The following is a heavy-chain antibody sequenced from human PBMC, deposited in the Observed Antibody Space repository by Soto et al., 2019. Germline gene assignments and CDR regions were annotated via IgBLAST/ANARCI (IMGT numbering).Heavy chain of an antibody. D-gene: IGHD2-8*01. CDR3: ARTGMALVYGTRSNYNFDY. J-gene: IGHJ4*02. CDR1: GGSFSGYY. V-gene: IGHV4-34*01. Sequence: SETLSLTCAVYGGSFSGYYWSWIRQPPGKXLEWIGEINHSGSTNYNPALKSRVTISVDTSKNPFSLNLNSVTAADTAVYYCARTGMALVYGTRSNYNFDYWGQGTLVTVSS. CDR2: INHSGST.